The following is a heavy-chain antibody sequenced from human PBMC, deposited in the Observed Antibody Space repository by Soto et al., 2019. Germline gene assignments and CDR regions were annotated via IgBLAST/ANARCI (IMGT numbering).Heavy chain of an antibody. Sequence: EVQLVESGGGLVPPGGSLKLSCAASGFPFSGSAMHWVRQASGKGLEWVGRIRSKANSYATAYAPSVKGRFTVSRDDSRNTTYLQLNSLKSEDTAVYYCTPEGTGFDYWGQGTLVTVSS. CDR1: GFPFSGSA. CDR3: TPEGTGFDY. CDR2: IRSKANSYAT. J-gene: IGHJ4*02. D-gene: IGHD1-1*01. V-gene: IGHV3-73*02.